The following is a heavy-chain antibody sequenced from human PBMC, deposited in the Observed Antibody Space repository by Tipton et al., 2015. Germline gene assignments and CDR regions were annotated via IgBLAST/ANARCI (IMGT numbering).Heavy chain of an antibody. CDR1: RCSW. Sequence: RCSWCSWVRQPPGKGLEWIGYISYSGTTNYNPSLKSRVTISVDTSKNQFFLRVTSVTAADTAVYYCARIRGRYVLDHWGQGTLVTVSS. D-gene: IGHD3-16*01. CDR2: ISYSGTT. J-gene: IGHJ4*02. CDR3: ARIRGRYVLDH. V-gene: IGHV4-4*02.